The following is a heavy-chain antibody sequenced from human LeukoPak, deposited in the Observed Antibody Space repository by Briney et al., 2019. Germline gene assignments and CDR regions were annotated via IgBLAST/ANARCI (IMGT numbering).Heavy chain of an antibody. Sequence: GGSLRLSCAASGFTFSSYAMSWVRQAPGKGLEWASAISGSGGSTYYADSVKGRFTISRDNSKNTLYLQMNSLRAEDTGLYYCAKDYDFWSGYFDYWGQGTLVTVSS. D-gene: IGHD3-3*01. J-gene: IGHJ4*02. CDR1: GFTFSSYA. V-gene: IGHV3-23*01. CDR3: AKDYDFWSGYFDY. CDR2: ISGSGGST.